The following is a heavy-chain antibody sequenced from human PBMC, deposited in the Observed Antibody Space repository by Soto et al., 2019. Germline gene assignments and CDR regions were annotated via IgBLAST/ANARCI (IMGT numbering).Heavy chain of an antibody. CDR1: GYTFTSYG. D-gene: IGHD2-15*01. Sequence: ASVKVSCKASGYTFTSYGISWVRQAPGQGPEWMGWISAYNGNKKYAQKIQGRVTMTTDTSTSTAYMELRSLRSDDTAVYYCARDRYCSGGSCYRNWFDPWGQGTLVTVSS. V-gene: IGHV1-18*01. CDR3: ARDRYCSGGSCYRNWFDP. J-gene: IGHJ5*02. CDR2: ISAYNGNK.